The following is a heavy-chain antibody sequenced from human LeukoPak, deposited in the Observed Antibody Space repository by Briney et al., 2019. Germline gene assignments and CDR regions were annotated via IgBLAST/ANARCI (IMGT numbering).Heavy chain of an antibody. V-gene: IGHV3-74*01. D-gene: IGHD2-15*01. J-gene: IGHJ4*02. CDR2: TNTDGRTT. Sequence: PGGSLRLSCAASGFTFSNYWMHWVRQVPGEGLVWVSRTNTDGRTTTYADSVKGRLTISRDNAKNMLYLQMNSLRVDDTAVYFCARIEDRAAAFDSWGQGTLVTVSS. CDR1: GFTFSNYW. CDR3: ARIEDRAAAFDS.